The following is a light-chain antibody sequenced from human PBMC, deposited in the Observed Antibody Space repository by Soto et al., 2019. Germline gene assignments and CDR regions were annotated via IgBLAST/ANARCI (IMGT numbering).Light chain of an antibody. J-gene: IGKJ1*01. Sequence: EIVMTQSPATLSVSPGDRATLSCRASESVSSNLAWYQQRPGQAPRLLIFGASTRAIGIPARFRGSGSGTEFTLTISSLQSEDFAVYYCQQYNNWLGTFGQGTKVEIK. CDR3: QQYNNWLGT. CDR2: GAS. CDR1: ESVSSN. V-gene: IGKV3-15*01.